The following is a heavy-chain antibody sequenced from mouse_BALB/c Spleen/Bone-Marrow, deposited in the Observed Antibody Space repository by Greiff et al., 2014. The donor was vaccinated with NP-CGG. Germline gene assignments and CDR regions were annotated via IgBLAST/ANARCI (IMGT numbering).Heavy chain of an antibody. V-gene: IGHV1-4*01. CDR1: GYTFTTYT. Sequence: VKLQESGAELARPGASVKMSCRASGYTFTTYTIHWVRQRPGQGLEWIGYINPSSGYTNYNQKFKDKATLTADKSSSTAYMQLSSLTSEDSAVYYCARRDDGYVFFDYWGQGPPLTVSS. D-gene: IGHD2-3*01. J-gene: IGHJ2*01. CDR2: INPSSGYT. CDR3: ARRDDGYVFFDY.